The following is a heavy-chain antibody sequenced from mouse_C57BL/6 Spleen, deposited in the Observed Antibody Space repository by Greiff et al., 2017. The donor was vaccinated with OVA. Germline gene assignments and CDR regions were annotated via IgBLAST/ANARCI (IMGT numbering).Heavy chain of an antibody. D-gene: IGHD2-4*01. CDR3: ARSHDYDRRLGYAMDY. CDR2: INPNYGTT. CDR1: GYSFTDYN. Sequence: LVESGPELVKPGASVKISCKASGYSFTDYNMNWVKQSNGKSLEWIGVINPNYGTTSYNQKFKGKATLTVDQSSSTDYMQLNSLTSEDSAVYYCARSHDYDRRLGYAMDYWGQGTSVTVSS. V-gene: IGHV1-39*01. J-gene: IGHJ4*01.